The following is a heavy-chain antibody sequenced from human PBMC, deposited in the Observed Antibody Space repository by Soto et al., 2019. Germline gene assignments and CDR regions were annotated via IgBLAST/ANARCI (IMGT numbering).Heavy chain of an antibody. CDR2: INPSGGRT. V-gene: IGHV1-46*01. CDR1: GYSFRTYF. J-gene: IGHJ5*02. CDR3: ARESNRAAAGTGWFDP. Sequence: QVQLLQSGAEVKKPGASVNISCKASGYSFRTYFIHWVRQAPGQGLEWMGVINPSGGRTKYAQRFQGRVVMTSDTSTGTVYMELSSLRSDDTAVYYCARESNRAAAGTGWFDPWGQGSPVTVSS. D-gene: IGHD6-13*01.